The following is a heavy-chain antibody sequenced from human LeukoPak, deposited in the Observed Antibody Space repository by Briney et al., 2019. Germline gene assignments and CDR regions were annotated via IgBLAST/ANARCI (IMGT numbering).Heavy chain of an antibody. CDR2: INPNSGDT. CDR1: GYIFTAYY. J-gene: IGHJ4*02. D-gene: IGHD1-26*01. CDR3: ARDGNFDY. Sequence: ASVKVSCKASGYIFTAYYLHWARQAPGKGLEWMGWINPNSGDTSYAQKFQGRVTLTSDTSINTAYMELSSLRFDDTAVYYRARDGNFDYWGQGTLVTVSS. V-gene: IGHV1-2*02.